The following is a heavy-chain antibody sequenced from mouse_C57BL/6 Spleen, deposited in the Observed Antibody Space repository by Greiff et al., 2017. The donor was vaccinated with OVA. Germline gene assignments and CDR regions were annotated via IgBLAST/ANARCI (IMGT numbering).Heavy chain of an antibody. CDR2: IDPETGGT. CDR1: GYTFTDYE. D-gene: IGHD1-1*01. V-gene: IGHV1-15*01. J-gene: IGHJ3*01. CDR3: TRWNYGSSSWFAY. Sequence: VQLQESGAELVRPGASVTLSCKASGYTFTDYEMHWVKQTPVHGLEWIGAIDPETGGTAYNQKFKGKAILTADKSSSTAYMELRSLTSEDSAVYYCTRWNYGSSSWFAYWGQGTLVTVSA.